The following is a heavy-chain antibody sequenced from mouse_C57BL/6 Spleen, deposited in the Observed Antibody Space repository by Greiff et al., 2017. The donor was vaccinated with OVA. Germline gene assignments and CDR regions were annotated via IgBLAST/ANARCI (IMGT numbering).Heavy chain of an antibody. Sequence: QVHVKQSGAELVKPGASVKLSCKASGYTFTEYTIHWVKQRSGQGLEWIGWFYPGSGSIKYNEKFKDKATLTADKSSSTVYMELSRLTSEDSAVYFCARHERKTTAGAYYYAMDYWGQGTSVTVSS. CDR1: GYTFTEYT. J-gene: IGHJ4*01. V-gene: IGHV1-62-2*01. D-gene: IGHD1-2*01. CDR2: FYPGSGSI. CDR3: ARHERKTTAGAYYYAMDY.